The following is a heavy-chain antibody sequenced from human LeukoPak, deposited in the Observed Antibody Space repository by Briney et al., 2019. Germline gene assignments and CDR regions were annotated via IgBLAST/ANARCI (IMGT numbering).Heavy chain of an antibody. V-gene: IGHV1-69*05. Sequence: ASVKVSCKASGGTFSSYAISWVRQAPGQGLEWMGGIIPILGTANYAQKFQGRVTITTDESTSTAYMELSSLRSEDTAVYYCARERYCSSTSCYYDFQHWGQGTLVTVSS. CDR2: IIPILGTA. J-gene: IGHJ1*01. CDR3: ARERYCSSTSCYYDFQH. D-gene: IGHD2-2*01. CDR1: GGTFSSYA.